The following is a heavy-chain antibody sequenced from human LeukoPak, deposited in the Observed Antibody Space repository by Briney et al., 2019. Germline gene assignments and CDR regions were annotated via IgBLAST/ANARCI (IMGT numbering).Heavy chain of an antibody. D-gene: IGHD5-24*01. CDR3: ARDRGDGYTEFDY. CDR1: DYSISSGYY. J-gene: IGHJ4*02. V-gene: IGHV4-38-2*02. CDR2: IYHGGST. Sequence: PSETLSLTCTVSDYSISSGYYWGWIRQPPGKGLEWIGSIYHGGSTYYNPSLKSRVTISVDTSKNQFSLKVKSVTVADTAVYYCARDRGDGYTEFDYWGQGTLVTVSS.